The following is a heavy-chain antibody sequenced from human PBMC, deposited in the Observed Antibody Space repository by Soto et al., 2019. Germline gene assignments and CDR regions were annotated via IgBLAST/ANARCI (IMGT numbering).Heavy chain of an antibody. CDR3: ARGPESGDF. D-gene: IGHD1-26*01. V-gene: IGHV3-30*04. CDR2: ISYDGSEI. Sequence: QVQLVESGGGVVQPGRSLRLSCATSGFTFSTFSMHWVRQAPGKGLEWVAQISYDGSEIDYADSVKGRFTISRDNSDNTLFLQMNSLTSEDTGVYYCARGPESGDFWGQGTLVTVPS. J-gene: IGHJ4*02. CDR1: GFTFSTFS.